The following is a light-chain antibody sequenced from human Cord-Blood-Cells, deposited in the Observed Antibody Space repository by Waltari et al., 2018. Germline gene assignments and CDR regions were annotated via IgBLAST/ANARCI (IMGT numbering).Light chain of an antibody. CDR2: DVS. J-gene: IGLJ3*02. CDR3: SSYTSSSTV. V-gene: IGLV2-14*03. Sequence: QSALTQPAYVSGSPGQSITISCTGTSSDVGGYHSVSWYQQHPGKAPKLMIYDVSSRPSGVSNRFSGSKSGNTASLTISGLQAEDEADYYCSSYTSSSTVFGGGTKLTVL. CDR1: SSDVGGYHS.